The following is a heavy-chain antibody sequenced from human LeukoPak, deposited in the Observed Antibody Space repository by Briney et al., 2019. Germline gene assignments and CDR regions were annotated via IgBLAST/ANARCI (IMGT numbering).Heavy chain of an antibody. J-gene: IGHJ4*02. CDR1: GFTFDDYA. V-gene: IGHV3-43D*04. CDR3: AKAAGIDAYNYLNS. D-gene: IGHD5-24*01. Sequence: GGSLRLSCAASGFTFDDYAMHWVRQAPGKGLEWVSFISWDGGITYYTDSMKGRFTISRDNSKTSLYLQMNSLRPEDTALYYCAKAAGIDAYNYLNSWGQGTLVTVSS. CDR2: ISWDGGIT.